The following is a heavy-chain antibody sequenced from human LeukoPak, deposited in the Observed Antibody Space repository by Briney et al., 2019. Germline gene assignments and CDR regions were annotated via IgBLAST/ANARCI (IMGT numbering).Heavy chain of an antibody. CDR2: INHSGST. D-gene: IGHD2-2*01. CDR3: ARDCFRYCSSTSSHAGLYYYGMDV. V-gene: IGHV4-34*01. Sequence: SETLSLTCAVYGGSFSGYYWSWIRQPPGKGLEWIGEINHSGSTNYNPSLKSRVTISVDTSKDQFSLKLSSVTAADTAVYYCARDCFRYCSSTSSHAGLYYYGMDVWGKGTTVTVSS. J-gene: IGHJ6*04. CDR1: GGSFSGYY.